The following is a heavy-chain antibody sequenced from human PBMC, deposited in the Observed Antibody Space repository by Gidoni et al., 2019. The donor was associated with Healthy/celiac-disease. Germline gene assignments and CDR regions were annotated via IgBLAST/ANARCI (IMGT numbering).Heavy chain of an antibody. CDR1: GYTFTSYG. CDR2: ISAYNGNT. V-gene: IGHV1-18*01. D-gene: IGHD3-22*01. Sequence: QVQLVQSGAEVKKPGASVKVSCKASGYTFTSYGISWVRQAPGQGLEWMGWISAYNGNTNYAQKLQGRVTMTTDTSTSTAYMELRSLRSDDTAVYYCARDLDSYYDSSGYYYDAFDIWGQGTMVTVSS. CDR3: ARDLDSYYDSSGYYYDAFDI. J-gene: IGHJ3*02.